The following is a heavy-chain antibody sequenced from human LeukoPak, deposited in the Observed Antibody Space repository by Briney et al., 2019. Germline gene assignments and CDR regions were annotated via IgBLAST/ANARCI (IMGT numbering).Heavy chain of an antibody. CDR3: VKAVGRAVAGSFDY. D-gene: IGHD6-19*01. V-gene: IGHV3-43D*03. J-gene: IGHJ4*02. Sequence: GGSLRLACEAYGFTFHNYAIPSVRQTPGRGLELVSLITWDGGLTYYADFVQGRFTISRDNRQNSLYLQTDSLRTEDTAVYYCVKAVGRAVAGSFDYWGQGTLVTVSS. CDR2: ITWDGGLT. CDR1: GFTFHNYA.